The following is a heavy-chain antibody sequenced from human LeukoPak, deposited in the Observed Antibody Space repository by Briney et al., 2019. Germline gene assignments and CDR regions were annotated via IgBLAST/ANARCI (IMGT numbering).Heavy chain of an antibody. CDR3: ARAGSSYGYGDAFDI. V-gene: IGHV3-30*04. CDR2: ISYDGSSK. J-gene: IGHJ3*02. D-gene: IGHD5-18*01. CDR1: GFTFSTYA. Sequence: GGSLRLSCAASGFTFSTYAMHWVRQAPGKGLEWVAVISYDGSSKYYADSVKGRFTISRDNSKNTLYLQMNSLRAEDTAVYYCARAGSSYGYGDAFDIWGQGTMVTVSS.